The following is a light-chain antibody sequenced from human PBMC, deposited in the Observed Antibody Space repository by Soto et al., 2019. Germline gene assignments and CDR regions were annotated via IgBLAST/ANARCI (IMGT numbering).Light chain of an antibody. CDR1: SSDVGSYNR. CDR2: DVN. Sequence: QSVLTQPASVSGSPGQSITVSCTGTSSDVGSYNRVSWYQQPPGTAPKLIIYDVNNRPSGAPDRFSGSTSGNTASLTISGLQAEDETDYFCSLYSSNGSLIFGPGTKVTVL. CDR3: SLYSSNGSLI. J-gene: IGLJ1*01. V-gene: IGLV2-18*01.